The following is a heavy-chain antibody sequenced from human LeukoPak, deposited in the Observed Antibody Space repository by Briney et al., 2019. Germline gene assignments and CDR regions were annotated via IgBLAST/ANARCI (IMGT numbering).Heavy chain of an antibody. CDR2: ITSDGSST. CDR3: AREAQEHQHYYDSSGYYDY. J-gene: IGHJ4*02. Sequence: GGSLRLSCAASGFTFSSYWMHWVRQAPGKGLGGVSRITSDGSSTSYADSVKGRFTISRDNAKNTLYLQMNSLRAEDTAVYYCAREAQEHQHYYDSSGYYDYWGQGTLVTVSS. CDR1: GFTFSSYW. D-gene: IGHD3-22*01. V-gene: IGHV3-74*01.